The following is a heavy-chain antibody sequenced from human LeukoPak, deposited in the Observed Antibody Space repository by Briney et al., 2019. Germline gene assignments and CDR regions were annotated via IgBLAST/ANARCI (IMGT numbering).Heavy chain of an antibody. CDR3: ARAGLRICSSTSCPRINLGYYYMDV. CDR1: GGTFSSYA. V-gene: IGHV1-69*05. CDR2: IIPIFGTA. D-gene: IGHD2-2*01. J-gene: IGHJ6*03. Sequence: GASVKVSCKASGGTFSSYAISWVRQAPGQGLEWMGGIIPIFGTANYAQKFQGRVTITTDESTSTAYMELSSLRSEDTAVFYCARAGLRICSSTSCPRINLGYYYMDVWGKGTTVTVSS.